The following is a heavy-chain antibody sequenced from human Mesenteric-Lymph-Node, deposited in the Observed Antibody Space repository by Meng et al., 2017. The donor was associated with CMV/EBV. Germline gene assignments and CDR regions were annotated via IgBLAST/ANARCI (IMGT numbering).Heavy chain of an antibody. CDR3: ASLSYSSSWYFMYAFDI. CDR1: GYSFTSYW. D-gene: IGHD6-13*01. Sequence: GESLKISCKGSGYSFTSYWIGWVRQMPGKGLEWMGIIYPGDSDTRYSPSFQGQVTISADKSISTAYLQWSSLKASDTAMYYYASLSYSSSWYFMYAFDIWGQGTMVTVSS. J-gene: IGHJ3*02. CDR2: IYPGDSDT. V-gene: IGHV5-51*01.